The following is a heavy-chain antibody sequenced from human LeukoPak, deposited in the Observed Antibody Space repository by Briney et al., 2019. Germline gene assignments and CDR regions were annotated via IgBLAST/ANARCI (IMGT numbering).Heavy chain of an antibody. J-gene: IGHJ4*02. CDR3: ARSRNYYRVYFDN. CDR1: GYTFSSFY. D-gene: IGHD3-10*01. V-gene: IGHV1-46*01. CDR2: ITPNTGDT. Sequence: GASVKVSCKASGYTFSSFYLHWVRQAHGQGLEWMGIITPNTGDTTYAPKFQDRLIMTRDRSTSTVYMELHSLRSEDTAVYYCARSRNYYRVYFDNWGQGTLVPVYS.